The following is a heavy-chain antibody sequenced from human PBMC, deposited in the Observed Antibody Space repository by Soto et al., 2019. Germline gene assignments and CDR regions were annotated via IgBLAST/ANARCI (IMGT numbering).Heavy chain of an antibody. CDR3: ARSSYDYIWGQAFYYYYYMDV. Sequence: QVQLVESGGGVVQPGRSLRLSCAASGFTFSSYGMHWVRQAPGKGLEWVAVIWYDGSNKYYADSVKGRFTISRDNSKNTLYLQMNSLRAEDTAVYYCARSSYDYIWGQAFYYYYYMDVWGKGTTVTVSS. CDR2: IWYDGSNK. J-gene: IGHJ6*03. CDR1: GFTFSSYG. D-gene: IGHD3-16*01. V-gene: IGHV3-33*01.